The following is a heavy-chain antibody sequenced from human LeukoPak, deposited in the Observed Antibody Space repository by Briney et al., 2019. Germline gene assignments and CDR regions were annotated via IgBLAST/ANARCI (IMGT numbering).Heavy chain of an antibody. Sequence: GESLKISCKGSGYSFTSYWIGWVRQMPGKGLEWMGIIYPGDSDTRYSPSFQGQVTISADKSISTAYLQWSSLKASDTAMYYCASCIAAAGTGFSYFDYWGQGTTVTVSS. CDR1: GYSFTSYW. J-gene: IGHJ4*03. CDR3: ASCIAAAGTGFSYFDY. D-gene: IGHD6-13*01. V-gene: IGHV5-51*01. CDR2: IYPGDSDT.